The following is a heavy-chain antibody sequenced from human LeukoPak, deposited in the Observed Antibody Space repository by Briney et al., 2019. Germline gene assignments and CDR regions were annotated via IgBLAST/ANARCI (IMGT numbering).Heavy chain of an antibody. D-gene: IGHD5-18*01. V-gene: IGHV3-33*01. CDR1: GFTFSSYG. CDR3: AREVDTAIPYYFDY. CDR2: IWYDGSNK. J-gene: IGHJ4*02. Sequence: GGSLRLSCAASGFTFSSYGMDWVRQALGKGLEWVAVIWYDGSNKYYADSVKGRFTISRDNSKNTLYLQMNSLRAEDTAVYYCAREVDTAIPYYFDYWGQGTLVTVSS.